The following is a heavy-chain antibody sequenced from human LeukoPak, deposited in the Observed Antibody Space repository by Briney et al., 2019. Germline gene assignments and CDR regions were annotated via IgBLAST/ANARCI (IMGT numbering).Heavy chain of an antibody. Sequence: PGGPLRLSCAASGFTYSSYAMSGLRQAPGKGLDGVSAISGSCGSTYYADSVKGRFTISRDNSKNTLYLQMNSLRAEDTAVYYCAKEHIVVVPADIPHFDYWGQGTLVTVSS. CDR3: AKEHIVVVPADIPHFDY. J-gene: IGHJ4*02. D-gene: IGHD2-2*01. CDR1: GFTYSSYA. CDR2: ISGSCGST. V-gene: IGHV3-23*01.